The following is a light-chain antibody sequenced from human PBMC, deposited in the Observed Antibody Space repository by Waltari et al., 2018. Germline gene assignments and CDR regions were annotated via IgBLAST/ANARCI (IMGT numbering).Light chain of an antibody. CDR1: NRDVGGLNY. V-gene: IGLV2-14*01. Sequence: QFALTQPASVSGPPGQSTTTSCTGTNRDVGGLNYVSWYQQHPEKAPKLMFYEVSNRPSGGSNRFSGSKSGHTASLTISGLQSDDEADYYCSSYTRSGTYVFGTGTTVTVL. CDR2: EVS. CDR3: SSYTRSGTYV. J-gene: IGLJ1*01.